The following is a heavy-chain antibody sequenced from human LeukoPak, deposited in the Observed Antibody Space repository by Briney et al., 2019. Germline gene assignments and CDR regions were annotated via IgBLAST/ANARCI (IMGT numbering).Heavy chain of an antibody. CDR1: GFTFSSYS. D-gene: IGHD5-18*01. CDR2: ISSSSSYI. J-gene: IGHJ2*01. Sequence: GGSLRLSCAASGFTFSSYSMNWVRQAPGKGLEWVSSISSSSSYIYYADSVKGRFTISRDNAKNSLYLQMNSLRAEDTAVYYCAVPLWETAPRYFDLWGRGTLVTVSS. CDR3: AVPLWETAPRYFDL. V-gene: IGHV3-21*01.